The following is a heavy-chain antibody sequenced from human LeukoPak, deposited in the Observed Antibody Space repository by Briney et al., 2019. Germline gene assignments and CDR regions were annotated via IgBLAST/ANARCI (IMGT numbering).Heavy chain of an antibody. CDR1: GFTFNYYA. Sequence: PGGSLRLSCAASGFTFNYYAMSWVRQAPGKGLEWVSSISDNEGRTYYTDSVKGRFTISRDNTKNTVYLQMHNLRADDTAVYFCARHDSIIQYWGQGALVTVSS. CDR3: ARHDSIIQY. V-gene: IGHV3-23*01. D-gene: IGHD3-3*02. J-gene: IGHJ4*02. CDR2: ISDNEGRT.